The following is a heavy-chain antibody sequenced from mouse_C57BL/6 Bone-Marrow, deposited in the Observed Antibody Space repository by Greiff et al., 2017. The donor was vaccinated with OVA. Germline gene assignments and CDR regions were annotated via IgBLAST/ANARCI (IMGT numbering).Heavy chain of an antibody. CDR1: GYTFTDYY. CDR3: AGRGTVVAPFAY. Sequence: VQLKQSGPELVKPGASVKISCKASGYTFTDYYMNWVKQSHGKSLEWIGDINPNNGGTSYNQKFKGKATLTVDKSSSTAYMELRSLTSEDSAVYYCAGRGTVVAPFAYWGQGTLVTVSA. D-gene: IGHD1-1*01. V-gene: IGHV1-26*01. CDR2: INPNNGGT. J-gene: IGHJ3*01.